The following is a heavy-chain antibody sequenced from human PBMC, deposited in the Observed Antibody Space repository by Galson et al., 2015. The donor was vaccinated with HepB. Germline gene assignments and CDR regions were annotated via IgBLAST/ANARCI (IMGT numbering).Heavy chain of an antibody. D-gene: IGHD1-26*01. J-gene: IGHJ2*01. Sequence: SLRLSCAASGFTVSSNYMSWVRQAPGKGLEWVSVIHSGGNRYYADSVKGRFTISRDNSKNTLYLQMNSLRADDTAVYYCARELGGAGRYYRWHWYFDVWGRGTLVTVSS. CDR2: IHSGGNR. CDR3: ARELGGAGRYYRWHWYFDV. CDR1: GFTVSSNY. V-gene: IGHV3-53*05.